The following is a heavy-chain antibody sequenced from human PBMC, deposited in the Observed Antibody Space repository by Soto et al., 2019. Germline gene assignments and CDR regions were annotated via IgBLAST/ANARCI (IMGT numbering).Heavy chain of an antibody. CDR3: AHRRGSGSPFDY. CDR1: GGSISSAAYC. J-gene: IGHJ4*02. CDR2: IYDGGTT. V-gene: IGHV4-30-4*01. Sequence: SETLSLTCTVSGGSISSAAYCWSWIRQSPDKGLEWIGHIYDGGTTYSSPSLKGRVTISADTSETQFSLKLNSVSAADTATYYCAHRRGSGSPFDYWGQGTLVTVSS. D-gene: IGHD1-26*01.